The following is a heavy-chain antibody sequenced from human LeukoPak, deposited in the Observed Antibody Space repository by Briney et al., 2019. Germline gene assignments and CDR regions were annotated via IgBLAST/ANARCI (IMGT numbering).Heavy chain of an antibody. V-gene: IGHV3-15*01. D-gene: IGHD2-15*01. CDR1: EFTFSIAW. J-gene: IGHJ4*02. Sequence: GGSLRLSCAVSEFTFSIAWMSWVRQAPGKGLEWVGRIKSKTDGGTTDYAAPVKGRFTISRDDSKNALYLQMNSLEAEDTAVYYCTTVGCSGGGCFFFDYWGQGTLVTVSS. CDR2: IKSKTDGGTT. CDR3: TTVGCSGGGCFFFDY.